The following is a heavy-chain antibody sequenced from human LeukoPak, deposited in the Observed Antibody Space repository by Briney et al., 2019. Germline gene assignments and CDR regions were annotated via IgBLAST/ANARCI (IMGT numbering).Heavy chain of an antibody. V-gene: IGHV3-11*01. CDR2: VSSTGTTI. J-gene: IGHJ3*01. Sequence: GGSLRLSCAASGFSSRDHYLSWIRQAPGKGLEWLASVSSTGTTISYADSVEGRFTISRDDAKNSLFLQMTSLRGEDTALYYCARARFGEPYDAYLWGQGTMVTVSS. D-gene: IGHD3-10*01. CDR3: ARARFGEPYDAYL. CDR1: GFSSRDHY.